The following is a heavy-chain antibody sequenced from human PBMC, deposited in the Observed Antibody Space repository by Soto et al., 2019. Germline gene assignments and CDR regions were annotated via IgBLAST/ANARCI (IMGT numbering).Heavy chain of an antibody. CDR2: IYTSGST. D-gene: IGHD6-13*01. V-gene: IGHV4-4*07. CDR1: DGYISSYY. Sequence: SETLSHTYTVSDGYISSYYWSWIRQPAGKGLEWIGRIYTSGSTNYNPSLKSRVTMSVDTSKNQFSLKLSSVTAADTAVYYCARDEAAAGLESAFDIWGQGTMVTVSS. CDR3: ARDEAAAGLESAFDI. J-gene: IGHJ3*02.